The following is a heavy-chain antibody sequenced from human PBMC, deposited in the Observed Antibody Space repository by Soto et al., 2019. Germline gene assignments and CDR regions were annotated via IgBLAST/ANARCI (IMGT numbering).Heavy chain of an antibody. J-gene: IGHJ4*02. CDR2: ISSSGSTI. CDR1: GFTFSDYY. Sequence: GGSLRLSCAASGFTFSDYYMSWIRQAPGKGLEWVSYISSSGSTIYYADSVKGRFTISRDNSKNTLYLQMNSLRAEDTAVYYCARLMVRSSSRSLDYRGKGTLVTVSS. CDR3: ARLMVRSSSRSLDY. D-gene: IGHD6-13*01. V-gene: IGHV3-11*01.